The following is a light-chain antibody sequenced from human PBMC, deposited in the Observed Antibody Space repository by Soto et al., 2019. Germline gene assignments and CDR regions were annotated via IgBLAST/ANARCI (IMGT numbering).Light chain of an antibody. CDR2: EVI. CDR3: SSYTTSSTVV. CDR1: GGDVGGYIY. J-gene: IGLJ3*02. V-gene: IGLV2-14*01. Sequence: QSALTQPASVSGSPGQSITISCAGTGGDVGGYIYVSWYQQHPGKAPKLMIYEVIRRPSGISNRFSGSKSGNTASLTISTLQAEDEAEYYCSSYTTSSTVVFGGGTQLTVL.